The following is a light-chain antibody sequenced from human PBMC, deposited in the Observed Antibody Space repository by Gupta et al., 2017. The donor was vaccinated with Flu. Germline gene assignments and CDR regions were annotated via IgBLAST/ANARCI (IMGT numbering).Light chain of an antibody. V-gene: IGLV2-14*03. J-gene: IGLJ3*02. CDR2: DVF. CDR1: TTDVGKYDF. CDR3: SAVRTTGNLV. Sequence: QSALTQPASVSGSPPRSITISCTGTTTDVGKYDFVYWYQQHPGKAPKIIIYDVFKRPPDLSNRFSGSKSGNATSLTISGLGNEDEADYYGSAVRTTGNLVFGGGTKLTVL.